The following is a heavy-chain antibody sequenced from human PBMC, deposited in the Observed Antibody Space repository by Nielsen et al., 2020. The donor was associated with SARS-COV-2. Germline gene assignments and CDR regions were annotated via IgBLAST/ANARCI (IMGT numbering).Heavy chain of an antibody. J-gene: IGHJ6*03. V-gene: IGHV3-33*01. CDR1: GFSFSSYG. CDR3: ARDGYGTYYYYYYMDV. CDR2: IWYDGSNK. Sequence: GGSLRLSCAASGFSFSSYGMHWVRQAPGKGLEWVAVIWYDGSNKYYADSVKGRFTFSRDNSKNTLYLQMNSLRAEDTAVYYCARDGYGTYYYYYYMDVWGKGTTVTVSS. D-gene: IGHD5-18*01.